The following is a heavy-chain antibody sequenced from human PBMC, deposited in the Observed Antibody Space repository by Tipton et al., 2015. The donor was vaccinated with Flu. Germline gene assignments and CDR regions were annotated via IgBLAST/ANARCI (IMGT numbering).Heavy chain of an antibody. J-gene: IGHJ4*02. Sequence: SLRLSCVVSEITFSSYWMSWVRQAPGRGLEWVANINQDGSEKYYVDSVKGRFTISGDNTKNSLFLHMSSLRAEDTAVYYCARHQSSSLLPFDYWDQGTLVTVSS. CDR1: EITFSSYW. D-gene: IGHD6-6*01. CDR3: ARHQSSSLLPFDY. V-gene: IGHV3-7*03. CDR2: INQDGSEK.